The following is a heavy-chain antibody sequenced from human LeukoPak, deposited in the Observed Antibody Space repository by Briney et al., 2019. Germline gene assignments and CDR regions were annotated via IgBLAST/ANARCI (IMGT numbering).Heavy chain of an antibody. Sequence: GASVKVPCKASGYTFTSYDINWVRQATGQGLEWMGWMNPNSGNTGYAQKFQGRVTMTRNTSISTAYMELSSLRSEDTAVYYCAHTGYSYYYYGMDVWGQGTTVTVSS. CDR3: AHTGYSYYYYGMDV. CDR2: MNPNSGNT. CDR1: GYTFTSYD. J-gene: IGHJ6*02. D-gene: IGHD3-22*01. V-gene: IGHV1-8*01.